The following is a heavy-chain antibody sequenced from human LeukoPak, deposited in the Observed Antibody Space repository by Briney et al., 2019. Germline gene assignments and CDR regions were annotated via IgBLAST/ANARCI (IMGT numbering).Heavy chain of an antibody. CDR1: GITLSNYG. J-gene: IGHJ4*02. D-gene: IGHD1-1*01. CDR3: ARDHNYAFDN. CDR2: IGIDSGNT. Sequence: GGSLRLSCAVSGITLSNYGMSWVRQVPGKGLEWISYIGIDSGNTKHADSVRGRFTISADKAKNSLYLQMNSLRVEDTAVYYCARDHNYAFDNWGQGTLVSVAS. V-gene: IGHV3-48*01.